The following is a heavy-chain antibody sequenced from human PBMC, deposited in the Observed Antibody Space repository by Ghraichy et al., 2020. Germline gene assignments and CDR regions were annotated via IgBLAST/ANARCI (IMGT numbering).Heavy chain of an antibody. CDR3: AKDSDFWSGYLFDY. D-gene: IGHD3-3*01. V-gene: IGHV3-23*01. CDR2: ISGSGGST. CDR1: GFTFSSYA. J-gene: IGHJ4*02. Sequence: ESLNISCAASGFTFSSYAMSWVRQAPGKGLEWVSAISGSGGSTYYADSVKGRFTISRDNSKNTLYLQMNSLRAEDTAVYYCAKDSDFWSGYLFDYWGQGTLVTVSS.